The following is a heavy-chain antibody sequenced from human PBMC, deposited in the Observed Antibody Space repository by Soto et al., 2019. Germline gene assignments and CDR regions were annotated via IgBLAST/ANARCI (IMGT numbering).Heavy chain of an antibody. Sequence: PSETLSLTCTVSGGSISSYYWSWIRQPPGKGLEWIGYIYYSGSTNYNPSLKSRVTISVDTSKNQFSLKLSSVTAADTAVYYCARGVETPEAWLDPWGQGTLVTVSS. J-gene: IGHJ5*02. V-gene: IGHV4-59*08. CDR1: GGSISSYY. CDR3: ARGVETPEAWLDP. CDR2: IYYSGST.